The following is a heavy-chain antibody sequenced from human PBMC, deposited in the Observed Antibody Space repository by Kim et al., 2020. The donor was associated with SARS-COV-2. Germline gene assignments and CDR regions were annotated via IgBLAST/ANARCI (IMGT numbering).Heavy chain of an antibody. CDR2: ISYDGSNK. CDR1: GFTFSSYG. D-gene: IGHD3-3*01. CDR3: AKDRATYYDFWSGYFFD. J-gene: IGHJ4*01. V-gene: IGHV3-30*18. Sequence: GGSLRLSCAASGFTFSSYGMHWVRQAPGKGLEWVAVISYDGSNKYYADSVKGRFTISRDNSKNTLYLQLNSLRAEDTAVYYCAKDRATYYDFWSGYFFD.